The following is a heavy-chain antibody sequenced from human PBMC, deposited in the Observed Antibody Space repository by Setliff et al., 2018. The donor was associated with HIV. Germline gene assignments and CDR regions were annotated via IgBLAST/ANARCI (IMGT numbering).Heavy chain of an antibody. D-gene: IGHD3-22*01. CDR2: IHYNEKT. CDR3: ASRIYYYDSNNFLREEGFDP. J-gene: IGHJ5*02. V-gene: IGHV4-39*01. Sequence: PSETLSLTCTVSGGSASNSRYYWAWILQPPGKGLEYIGSIHYNEKTYYNPSLKSRVTISIDTSKNQFSLNLTSVTAADTAVYYCASRIYYYDSNNFLREEGFDPWGQGTLVTVSS. CDR1: GGSASNSRYY.